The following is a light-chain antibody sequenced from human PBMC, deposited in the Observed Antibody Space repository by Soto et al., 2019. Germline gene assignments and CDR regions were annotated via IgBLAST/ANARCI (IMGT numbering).Light chain of an antibody. CDR2: ANN. J-gene: IGLJ1*01. CDR1: NSDIGAGYD. CDR3: QSYDSSLRGV. V-gene: IGLV1-40*01. Sequence: QSVLTQPPSVSGAPGQRVTISCTGSNSDIGAGYDVHWYQQLPGTAPKLVIYANNNRPSGVPDRFSASKSGTSASLAITGFQADDEADYYCQSYDSSLRGVFGTGTKVTVL.